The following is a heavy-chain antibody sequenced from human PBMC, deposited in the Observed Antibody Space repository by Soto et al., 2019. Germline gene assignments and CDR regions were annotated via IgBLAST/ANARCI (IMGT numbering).Heavy chain of an antibody. CDR1: GYTFTSYY. D-gene: IGHD3-3*01. Sequence: ASVKVSCKASGYTFTSYYMHWVRQAPGQGLEWMGIINPSGGSTSYAQKFQGRVTMTRDTSTSTAYMELSSLRSEDTAVYYCARDRIFGVVISTYGMDVWGQGTTVTVSS. V-gene: IGHV1-46*01. CDR2: INPSGGST. J-gene: IGHJ6*02. CDR3: ARDRIFGVVISTYGMDV.